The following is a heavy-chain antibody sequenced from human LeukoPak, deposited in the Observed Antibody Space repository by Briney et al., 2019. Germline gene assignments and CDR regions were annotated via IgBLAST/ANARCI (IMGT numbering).Heavy chain of an antibody. J-gene: IGHJ6*03. Sequence: GGSLRLSCAASGFTFSSYSMNWVRQAPGKGLEWVSSISSSSSYIYYADSVKGRFTISRDNAKNSLYLQMNSLRAEDTAVYYCARRGGYYGSGSYYSRNYYYMDVWGQGTMVTVSS. CDR3: ARRGGYYGSGSYYSRNYYYMDV. CDR1: GFTFSSYS. V-gene: IGHV3-21*01. D-gene: IGHD3-10*01. CDR2: ISSSSSYI.